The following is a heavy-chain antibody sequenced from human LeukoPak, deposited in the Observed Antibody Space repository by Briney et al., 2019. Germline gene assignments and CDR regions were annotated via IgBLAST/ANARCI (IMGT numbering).Heavy chain of an antibody. J-gene: IGHJ5*02. CDR2: IYNSGST. CDR1: GYSISSGYY. V-gene: IGHV4-38-2*02. Sequence: PSETLSLTCTVSGYSISSGYYWGWIRQPPGKGLEWIGSIYNSGSTYYNPSLKSRVTISVDTSKNQFSLRLSSVTAPDTAVYYCARVQRWFDPWGQGTLVTVSS. CDR3: ARVQRWFDP.